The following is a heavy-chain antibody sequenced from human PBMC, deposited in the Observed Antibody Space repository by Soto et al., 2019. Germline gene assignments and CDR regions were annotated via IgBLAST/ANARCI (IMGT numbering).Heavy chain of an antibody. V-gene: IGHV4-39*01. Sequence: SEKRLDTRTVSGFTPRRSWYYWFWFRQPPGKGLEWIGSIYYSGRTYYTPSLKSRVTLSVDTSKNQFSLKLSSVTAADTAVYYCARLVRGGYSSYGAFDIWCQGTMVT. J-gene: IGHJ3*02. CDR3: ARLVRGGYSSYGAFDI. CDR1: GFTPRRSWYY. CDR2: IYYSGRT. D-gene: IGHD5-12*01.